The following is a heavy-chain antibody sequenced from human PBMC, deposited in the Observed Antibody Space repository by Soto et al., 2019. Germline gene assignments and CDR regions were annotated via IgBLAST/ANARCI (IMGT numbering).Heavy chain of an antibody. D-gene: IGHD1-26*01. J-gene: IGHJ1*01. CDR1: GFTFDDYA. CDR2: ISWNSGSI. Sequence: GGSLRLSCAASGFTFDDYAMHWVRQAPAKGLEWVSGISWNSGSIGYADSVKGRFTISRDNAKNSLYLQMNSLRAEDTALYYCAKSGLGAARYFQHWGQGTLVTVSS. V-gene: IGHV3-9*01. CDR3: AKSGLGAARYFQH.